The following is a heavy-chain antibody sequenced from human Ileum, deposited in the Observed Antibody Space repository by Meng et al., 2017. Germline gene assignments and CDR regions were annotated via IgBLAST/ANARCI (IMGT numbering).Heavy chain of an antibody. Sequence: VQPQGSGTGPGCPGGACFLTCGASIGTIGSNIYWNWVRQPPGKGLGWIGKISHSGSAYYNPSLKSRVTMSVDKSKSQFSLMLTSVTAADTAIYYCARHGGYSQDFWGQGTLVTVSS. D-gene: IGHD4-23*01. J-gene: IGHJ4*02. CDR1: IGTIGSNIY. CDR2: ISHSGSA. CDR3: ARHGGYSQDF. V-gene: IGHV4-4*02.